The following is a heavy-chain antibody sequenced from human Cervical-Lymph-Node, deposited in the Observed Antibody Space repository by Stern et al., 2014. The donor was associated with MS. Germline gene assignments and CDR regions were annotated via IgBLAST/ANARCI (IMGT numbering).Heavy chain of an antibody. D-gene: IGHD1-7*01. J-gene: IGHJ4*02. Sequence: QVQLQQSGGGVVQPGRSLRLSCAASGFTFSNYGMHWVRQAPGKGLEWLAVIWYDGNKKYYADSVKGRFTISRDNSKNTLFLQMSSLTAEDTALYYCARGNWNYEEMGYWGQGTLVTVSS. CDR3: ARGNWNYEEMGY. CDR1: GFTFSNYG. V-gene: IGHV3-33*01. CDR2: IWYDGNKK.